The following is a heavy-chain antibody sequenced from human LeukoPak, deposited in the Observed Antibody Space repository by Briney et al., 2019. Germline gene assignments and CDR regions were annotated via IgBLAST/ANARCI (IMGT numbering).Heavy chain of an antibody. V-gene: IGHV3-48*03. J-gene: IGHJ4*02. D-gene: IGHD3-10*01. Sequence: PGGSLRLSCAASGFTFSSYEMNWVRQAPRKGLEWVSYISSSGSTIYYADSVKGRFTISRDNAKNSLYLQMNSLRAEDTAVYYCARAGGSGSPYWGQGTLVTVSS. CDR3: ARAGGSGSPY. CDR2: ISSSGSTI. CDR1: GFTFSSYE.